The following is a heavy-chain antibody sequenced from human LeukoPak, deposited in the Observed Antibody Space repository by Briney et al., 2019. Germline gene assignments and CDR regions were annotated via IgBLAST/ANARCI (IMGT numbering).Heavy chain of an antibody. CDR1: GFTFSSYA. CDR3: AKVLAYYFGY. V-gene: IGHV3-23*01. CDR2: IGSGT. Sequence: GGSLRLSCAASGFTFSSYAMSWVRQAPGKGLEWVSAIGSGTYYADSVKGRFTISRDNSKNTLYLQMNSLRAEDTAVYYCAKVLAYYFGYWGQGTLVTVSS. J-gene: IGHJ4*02.